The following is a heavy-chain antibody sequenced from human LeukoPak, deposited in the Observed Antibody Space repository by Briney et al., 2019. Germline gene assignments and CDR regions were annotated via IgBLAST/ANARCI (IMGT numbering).Heavy chain of an antibody. V-gene: IGHV1-18*01. CDR2: IRVDNGNT. CDR1: GYTFSSYG. D-gene: IGHD4-11*01. Sequence: ASVKLSCKASGYTFSSYGISWVRQAPGEGLEWMGWIRVDNGNTKYAQKLQGRVTMTTDTSTSTAYMELRRLTSDDTAVYYCVRDWGYSVDYWGQGTLVTVYS. CDR3: VRDWGYSVDY. J-gene: IGHJ4*02.